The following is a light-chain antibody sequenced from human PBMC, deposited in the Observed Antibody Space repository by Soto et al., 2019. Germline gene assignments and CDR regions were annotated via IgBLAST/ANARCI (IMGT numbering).Light chain of an antibody. J-gene: IGKJ2*01. V-gene: IGKV1-9*01. Sequence: DIQLTQSPSLLSASVGDRVTITCRASQGITSYLAWYQQKPGKAPKLLIYAASTLQSGVPSRFSGSGSGTEFSLIISSLQPEDFARYYCQQFDSYPYTFGQGTKLEIK. CDR1: QGITSY. CDR2: AAS. CDR3: QQFDSYPYT.